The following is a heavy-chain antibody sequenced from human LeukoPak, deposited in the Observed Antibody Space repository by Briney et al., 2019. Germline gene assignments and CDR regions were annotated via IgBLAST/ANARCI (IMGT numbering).Heavy chain of an antibody. CDR2: ISASSGGT. CDR3: ARARAAILTGYYVLDTFDI. CDR1: AYTFTDYY. Sequence: ASVKVSCKAAAYTFTDYYLHWVRLAPGQGFEWMGRISASSGGTDYSQKFQGRVTMTRDTSISTAYMELSRLTSDDTALYYCARARAAILTGYYVLDTFDIWGQGTMVTVSS. J-gene: IGHJ3*02. V-gene: IGHV1-2*06. D-gene: IGHD3-9*01.